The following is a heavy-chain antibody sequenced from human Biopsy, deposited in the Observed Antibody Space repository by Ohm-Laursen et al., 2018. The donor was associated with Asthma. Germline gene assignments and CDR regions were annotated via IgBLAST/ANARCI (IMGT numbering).Heavy chain of an antibody. D-gene: IGHD4-17*01. CDR1: GASISSGGYY. V-gene: IGHV4-31*03. J-gene: IGHJ5*02. Sequence: SQTLSLTCTVSGASISSGGYYWSWIRQHPGKGLEWIGYIYYSGSTYYNPSLKSRVSILIDTSKNQFSLRLSSVTAADTAVYYCARTTYGDDGFDPWGQGTLVTVSS. CDR3: ARTTYGDDGFDP. CDR2: IYYSGST.